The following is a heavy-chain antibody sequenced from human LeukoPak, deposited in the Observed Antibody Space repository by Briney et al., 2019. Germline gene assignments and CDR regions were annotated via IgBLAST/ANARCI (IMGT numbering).Heavy chain of an antibody. Sequence: SETLCLTCAVYGGSFSGYYWSWIRQPPGKGLEWIGEINHGGSTNYNPSLKSRVTISVDTSKNQFSLKLSSVTAADTAVYYCARGRGIVVVTAIISKYYFDYWGQGTLVTVSS. CDR1: GGSFSGYY. J-gene: IGHJ4*02. CDR2: INHGGST. CDR3: ARGRGIVVVTAIISKYYFDY. D-gene: IGHD2-21*02. V-gene: IGHV4-34*01.